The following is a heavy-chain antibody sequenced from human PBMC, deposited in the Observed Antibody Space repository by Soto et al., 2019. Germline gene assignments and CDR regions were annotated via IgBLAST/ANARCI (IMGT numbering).Heavy chain of an antibody. V-gene: IGHV1-46*01. CDR3: AREGSGWYSPDDYYYYGMDV. Sequence: QVQLVQSGAEVKKPGAPVKVSCKASGYTFTSYYMHWVRQAPGQGLEWMGIINPSGGSTSYAQKFQGRVTMTRDTSTSTVYMELSSLRSEDTAVYYCAREGSGWYSPDDYYYYGMDVWGQGTTVTVSS. CDR2: INPSGGST. J-gene: IGHJ6*02. D-gene: IGHD6-19*01. CDR1: GYTFTSYY.